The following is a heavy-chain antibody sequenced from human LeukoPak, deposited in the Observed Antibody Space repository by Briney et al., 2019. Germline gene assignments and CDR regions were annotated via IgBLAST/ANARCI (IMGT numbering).Heavy chain of an antibody. CDR3: VSMAATGEWTFDY. CDR2: IYTSGST. V-gene: IGHV4-4*09. CDR1: GGSISSYY. D-gene: IGHD3/OR15-3a*01. J-gene: IGHJ4*02. Sequence: SETLSLTCTVSGGSISSYYWSWIRQPSGKGLEWIGYIYTSGSTNYNPSLKSRVTISVDTSKNQFSLKLSSVTAADTAVYYCVSMAATGEWTFDYWGQGTLVTVSS.